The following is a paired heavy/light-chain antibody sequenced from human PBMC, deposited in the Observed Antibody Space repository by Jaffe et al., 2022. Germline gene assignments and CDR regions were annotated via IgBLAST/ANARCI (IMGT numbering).Light chain of an antibody. CDR1: QGISNY. CDR3: QQYNSYPRVT. Sequence: DIQMTQSPSSLSASVGDRVTITCRASQGISNYLAWFQQKPGKAPKSLIYAASSLQSGVPSKFSGSGSGTDFTLTISSLQPEDFATYYCQQYNSYPRVTFGQGTRLEIK. CDR2: AAS. V-gene: IGKV1-16*02. J-gene: IGKJ5*01.
Heavy chain of an antibody. J-gene: IGHJ6*04. CDR3: AKDLWYDFSRPAPPRKPTDV. Sequence: EVQLLESGGGLVQPGGSLRLSCAASGFTFSSYAMSWVRQAPGKGLEWVSAISGSGGSTYYADSVKGRFTISRDNSKNTLYLQMNSLRAEDTAVYYCAKDLWYDFSRPAPPRKPTDVWGKGTTVTVSS. CDR1: GFTFSSYA. D-gene: IGHD3-3*01. V-gene: IGHV3-23*01. CDR2: ISGSGGST.